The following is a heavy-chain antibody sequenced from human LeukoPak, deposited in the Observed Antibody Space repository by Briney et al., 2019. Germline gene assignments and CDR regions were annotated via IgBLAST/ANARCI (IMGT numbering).Heavy chain of an antibody. D-gene: IGHD2/OR15-2a*01. V-gene: IGHV4-61*02. CDR1: GGSISSGSYC. CDR2: FYTSENT. Sequence: SQTLSLTCTVSGGSISSGSYCWSWLRQPAGKGLEWIGRFYTSENTNYNPSLKSRVTISLDTSKNQFSLKLSSVTAADTAVYYCARDDFGIVGFAYWGQGTLVTVSS. J-gene: IGHJ4*02. CDR3: ARDDFGIVGFAY.